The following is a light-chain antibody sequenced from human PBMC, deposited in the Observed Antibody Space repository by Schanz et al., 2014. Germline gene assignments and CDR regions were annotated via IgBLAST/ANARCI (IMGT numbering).Light chain of an antibody. J-gene: IGLJ2*01. Sequence: QSALTQPRSVSGSPGQSVTISCTGTSSDVGTYNYVSWYQQHPGKAPKLMIYDVSKRPSGVPDRFSGSKSGNTASLTISGLQAEDEADYYCCSYAGNYTRVFGGGTKLTVL. V-gene: IGLV2-11*01. CDR1: SSDVGTYNY. CDR3: CSYAGNYTRV. CDR2: DVS.